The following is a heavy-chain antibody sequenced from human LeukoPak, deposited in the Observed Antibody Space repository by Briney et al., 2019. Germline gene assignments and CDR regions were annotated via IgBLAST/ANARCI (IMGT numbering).Heavy chain of an antibody. V-gene: IGHV3-23*01. CDR3: AKDLIAAAGKVYYYMDV. J-gene: IGHJ6*03. CDR2: ISGSGGST. CDR1: GFTFSSYA. Sequence: GGSLRLSCAASGFTFSSYAMSWVRQATGKGLEWVSAISGSGGSTYYADSVKGRFTISRDNSKNTLYLQMNSLRAEDTAVYYCAKDLIAAAGKVYYYMDVWGKGTTVTVSS. D-gene: IGHD6-13*01.